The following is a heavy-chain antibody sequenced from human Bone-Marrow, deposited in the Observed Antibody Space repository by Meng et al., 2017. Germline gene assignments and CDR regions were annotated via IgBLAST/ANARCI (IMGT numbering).Heavy chain of an antibody. Sequence: ASVKVSCKASGYTFTSYGIIRVRQAPGQGLEWMGWISAYNGNTNYAQKLQGRVTMTTDTSTSTAYMELRSLRSDDTAVYYCASHGDRYGAFDIWGQGTMVTVSS. CDR1: GYTFTSYG. J-gene: IGHJ3*02. CDR2: ISAYNGNT. CDR3: ASHGDRYGAFDI. V-gene: IGHV1-18*01. D-gene: IGHD3-10*01.